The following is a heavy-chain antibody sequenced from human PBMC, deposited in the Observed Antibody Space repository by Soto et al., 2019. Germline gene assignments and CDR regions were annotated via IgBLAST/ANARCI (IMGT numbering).Heavy chain of an antibody. CDR2: IIPFLDIA. J-gene: IGHJ4*02. CDR3: ARARRYCGSATCYTPFDY. CDR1: GGTFSSYT. V-gene: IGHV1-69*02. Sequence: SVKVSCKASGGTFSSYTTSWVRQAPGQGLEWMGRIIPFLDIANYAQKFQGRVTITADKSTSTAYMELSSLKSEDTAVYYCARARRYCGSATCYTPFDYWGQGTLVTVSS. D-gene: IGHD2-2*02.